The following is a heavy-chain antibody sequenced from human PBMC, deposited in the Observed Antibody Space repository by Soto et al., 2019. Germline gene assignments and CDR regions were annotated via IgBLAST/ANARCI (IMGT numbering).Heavy chain of an antibody. CDR2: INPSDSYT. Sequence: GESLKISCQGSGYSFSNYWIGWVRQMPEKGLEWMGRINPSDSYTTYSPSFQGHVTISADKSISTAYLQWSGLKASDTAMYYCARLGYCTGTSCYTFDSWGQGTLVTVSS. D-gene: IGHD2-2*02. J-gene: IGHJ4*02. CDR3: ARLGYCTGTSCYTFDS. CDR1: GYSFSNYW. V-gene: IGHV5-10-1*01.